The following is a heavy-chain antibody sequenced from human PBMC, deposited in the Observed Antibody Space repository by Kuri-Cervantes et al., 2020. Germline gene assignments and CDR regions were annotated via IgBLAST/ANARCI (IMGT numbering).Heavy chain of an antibody. CDR2: INPSGGST. J-gene: IGHJ4*02. V-gene: IGHV1-46*01. CDR1: GYTFTRYF. CDR3: ARAQPYSSGWYGIAGNDY. D-gene: IGHD6-19*01. Sequence: ASVKVSCKASGYTFTRYFMHWVRQAPGQGLEWMGIINPSGGSTSYAQKLQGRVTMTTDTSTSTAYMELRSLRSDDTAVYYCARAQPYSSGWYGIAGNDYWGQGTLVTVS.